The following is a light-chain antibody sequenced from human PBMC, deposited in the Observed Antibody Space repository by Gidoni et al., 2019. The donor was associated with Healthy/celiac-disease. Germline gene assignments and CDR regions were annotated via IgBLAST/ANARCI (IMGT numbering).Light chain of an antibody. CDR2: RNN. CDR1: SSNIGSNY. V-gene: IGLV1-47*01. Sequence: QSVLTQPPSASGTPGQRGTISCSGSSSNIGSNYVYWYQQRPGTAPKLLIYRNNPRPSGVPDRFSGSKSGTSASLAIRGLRSEDEADYYCAACDDSLSGLHVVFGGGTKLPVL. J-gene: IGLJ2*01. CDR3: AACDDSLSGLHVV.